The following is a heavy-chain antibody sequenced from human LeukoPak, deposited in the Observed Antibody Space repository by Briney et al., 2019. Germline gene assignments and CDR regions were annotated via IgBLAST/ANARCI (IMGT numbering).Heavy chain of an antibody. V-gene: IGHV3-33*01. CDR3: AREAAPFEYSSSRRTYYFGY. Sequence: GGSLRLSCAASGFTFSSYGMHWVRQAPGKGLEWVAVIWYDGSNKYYADSVKGRFTISRDNSKNTLYLQMNSLRAEDTAVYYCAREAAPFEYSSSRRTYYFGYWGQGTLVTVSS. J-gene: IGHJ4*02. D-gene: IGHD6-6*01. CDR2: IWYDGSNK. CDR1: GFTFSSYG.